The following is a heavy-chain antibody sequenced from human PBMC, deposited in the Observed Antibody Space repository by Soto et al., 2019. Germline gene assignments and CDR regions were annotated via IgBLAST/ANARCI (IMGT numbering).Heavy chain of an antibody. CDR2: ISGGGETT. CDR1: GLTFISYA. J-gene: IGHJ3*01. V-gene: IGHV3-23*01. D-gene: IGHD5-18*01. Sequence: GGSLRPSCAASGLTFISYAMSWVRQAPGKGLEWVSGISGGGETTYYADYVKGRFTISRDNSKNTLHLQMSSLRAEDTAVYYCAKHRGYSSGSHAFDFWGQGTMVTVSS. CDR3: AKHRGYSSGSHAFDF.